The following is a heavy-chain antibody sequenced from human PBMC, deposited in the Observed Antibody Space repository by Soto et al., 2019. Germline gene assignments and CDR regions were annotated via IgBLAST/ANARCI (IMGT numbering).Heavy chain of an antibody. V-gene: IGHV4-30-2*01. CDR3: ARVPVP. CDR2: IYHSGST. J-gene: IGHJ5*02. CDR1: GGSISSGGYS. Sequence: SETLSLTCAVSGGSISSGGYSWSWVRQPPGKGLEWIGYIYHSGSTYYNPSLKSRVTISVDRSKNQFSLKLSSVTAADMAVYYCARVPVPWGQGTLVTVSS.